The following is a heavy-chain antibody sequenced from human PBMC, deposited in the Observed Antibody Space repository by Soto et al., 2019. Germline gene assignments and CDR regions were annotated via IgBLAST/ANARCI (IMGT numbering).Heavy chain of an antibody. CDR2: ISSSSSTI. CDR1: GFTFSSYS. CDR3: AREPRYYYDSSGYLNLFDP. J-gene: IGHJ5*02. V-gene: IGHV3-48*02. Sequence: GGSLRLSCAASGFTFSSYSMNWVRQAPGKGLEWVSYISSSSSTIYYADSVKGRFTISRDNAKNSLYLQMNSLRDEDTAVYYCAREPRYYYDSSGYLNLFDPWGQGTLVTVSS. D-gene: IGHD3-22*01.